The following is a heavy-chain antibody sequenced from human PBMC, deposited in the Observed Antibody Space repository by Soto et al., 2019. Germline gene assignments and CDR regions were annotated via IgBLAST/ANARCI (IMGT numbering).Heavy chain of an antibody. J-gene: IGHJ6*02. V-gene: IGHV1-46*03. CDR1: GNTFTSYR. CDR2: INPSSGST. D-gene: IGHD1-26*01. Sequence: RASVKVSCKASGNTFTSYRMYWVRQAPGQGLEWMGIINPSSGSTSCVQKFQGRVTMTRDTSTSTVYMELSSLRSEDTAVYYCARDRAPGWAYYYGMDVWG. CDR3: ARDRAPGWAYYYGMDV.